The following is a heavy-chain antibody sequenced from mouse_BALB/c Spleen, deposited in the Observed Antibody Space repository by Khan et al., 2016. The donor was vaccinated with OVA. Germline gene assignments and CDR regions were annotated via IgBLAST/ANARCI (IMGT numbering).Heavy chain of an antibody. CDR3: ARSHFYGSSTGCFAY. D-gene: IGHD1-1*01. CDR2: IYPGDDNT. Sequence: QVQLQQSGAELVKPGASVKISCKASGYTFTNYGINWVRQRPGQGLEWIGWIYPGDDNTNYNEKFKGKATLTADKSSSTAYIQLSSLTSEVSAVYFCARSHFYGSSTGCFAYWGQGTLVTVSA. V-gene: IGHV1S50*01. J-gene: IGHJ3*01. CDR1: GYTFTNYG.